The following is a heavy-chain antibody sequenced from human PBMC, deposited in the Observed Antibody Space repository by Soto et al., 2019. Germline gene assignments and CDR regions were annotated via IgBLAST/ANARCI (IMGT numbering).Heavy chain of an antibody. J-gene: IGHJ5*02. V-gene: IGHV1-18*04. CDR1: GYTFTSYG. CDR3: ARGISSTWAKGWLDP. Sequence: ASVKVSCKASGYTFTSYGFNWVRQAPGQGLEWVGWISADSGETAYAQNFHGRVTMTTDASTTTAYMELRSLRSDDTAVYYCARGISSTWAKGWLDPWGQGTLVTVSS. CDR2: ISADSGET. D-gene: IGHD6-13*01.